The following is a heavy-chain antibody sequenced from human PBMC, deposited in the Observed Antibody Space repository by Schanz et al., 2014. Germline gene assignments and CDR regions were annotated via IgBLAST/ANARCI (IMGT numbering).Heavy chain of an antibody. CDR2: INTASGNT. Sequence: QVHLVQSGAEVKKPGASVKVSCKASGYTFTSYGINWVRQAPGQGLEWMGWINTASGNTRYSEAFQGRVTMTTDTSTSTAYMELRSLRSDDTAVYYCARGGYSSGWYDRDIAHFDYWGQGTLVTVSS. D-gene: IGHD6-19*01. V-gene: IGHV1-18*01. CDR1: GYTFTSYG. J-gene: IGHJ4*02. CDR3: ARGGYSSGWYDRDIAHFDY.